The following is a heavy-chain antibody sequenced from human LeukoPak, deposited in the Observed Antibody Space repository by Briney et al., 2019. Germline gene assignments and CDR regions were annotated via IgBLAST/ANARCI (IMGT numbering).Heavy chain of an antibody. V-gene: IGHV3-23*01. CDR1: GFTFSSYG. J-gene: IGHJ4*02. CDR3: AKGALPYYYDSSGYGDLTPFDY. D-gene: IGHD3-22*01. Sequence: GGTLRLSCAASGFTFSSYGMSWVRQAPGKGLEWVSAISGSGGSTYYADSVKGRFTISRDNSKNTLYLQMNSLRAEDTAVYYCAKGALPYYYDSSGYGDLTPFDYWGQGTLVTVSS. CDR2: ISGSGGST.